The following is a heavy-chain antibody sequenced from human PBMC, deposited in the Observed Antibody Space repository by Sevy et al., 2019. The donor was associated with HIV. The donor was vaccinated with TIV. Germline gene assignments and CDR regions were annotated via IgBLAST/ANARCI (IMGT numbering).Heavy chain of an antibody. Sequence: SETLSLTCTVSGGSISSGGYYWSWIRQHPGKGLEWIGYIYYSGSTYYNPSLKSRFTISVDTSKIQFSLKLSSVTAADTAVYYCAREPYSSSFPYYYYGMDVWGQGTTVTVSS. CDR3: AREPYSSSFPYYYYGMDV. CDR2: IYYSGST. J-gene: IGHJ6*02. V-gene: IGHV4-31*03. D-gene: IGHD6-13*01. CDR1: GGSISSGGYY.